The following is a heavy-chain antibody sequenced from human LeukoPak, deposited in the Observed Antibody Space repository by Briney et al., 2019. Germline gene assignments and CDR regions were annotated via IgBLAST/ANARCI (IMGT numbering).Heavy chain of an antibody. CDR3: ARLGSVAMPFDY. CDR1: GGSMNNYY. Sequence: SETLSLTCTVSGGSMNNYYWNWIRQPPGKGLEWIGYSYYSGSTNYNPSLKSRVNISVDTSKNQFSLNLSSVTAADTAVYYCARLGSVAMPFDYWGQGTLVTASS. V-gene: IGHV4-59*08. D-gene: IGHD2-2*01. CDR2: SYYSGST. J-gene: IGHJ4*02.